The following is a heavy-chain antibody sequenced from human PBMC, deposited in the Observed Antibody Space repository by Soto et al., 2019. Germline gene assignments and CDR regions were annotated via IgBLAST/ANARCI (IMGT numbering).Heavy chain of an antibody. D-gene: IGHD6-19*01. CDR1: GYTFTSYG. Sequence: ASVKVSCKASGYTFTSYGISWVRQAPGQGLEWMGWISAYNGNTNYAQKLRGRVTMTTDTSTSTAYMELRSLRSDDTAVYYCALSSGIAVADPFDYWGQGTLVTVSS. V-gene: IGHV1-18*01. J-gene: IGHJ4*02. CDR2: ISAYNGNT. CDR3: ALSSGIAVADPFDY.